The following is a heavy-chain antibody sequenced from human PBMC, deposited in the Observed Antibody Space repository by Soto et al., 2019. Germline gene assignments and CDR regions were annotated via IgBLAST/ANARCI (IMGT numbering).Heavy chain of an antibody. CDR3: ERAGDSRGYSRGQFDY. V-gene: IGHV3-33*01. Sequence: GGSLRLSCAASGFTFSSYGMHWVRQAPGKGLEWVAVIWYDGSNKYYADSVKGRFTISRDNSKNTLYLQMNSLRAEDTAVYYCERAGDSRGYSRGQFDYWGQGTLVTVSS. D-gene: IGHD3-22*01. J-gene: IGHJ4*02. CDR2: IWYDGSNK. CDR1: GFTFSSYG.